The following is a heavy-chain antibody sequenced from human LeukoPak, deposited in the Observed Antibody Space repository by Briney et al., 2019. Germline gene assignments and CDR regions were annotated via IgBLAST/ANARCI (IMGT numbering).Heavy chain of an antibody. J-gene: IGHJ6*02. V-gene: IGHV3-30*18. CDR3: AKDCIAAARYYYGMDV. D-gene: IGHD6-13*01. Sequence: GGSLRLSCAASGFXFSSYGIHWVRQAPGKGLEWVAVISYDGSNKYYADSVKGRFTISRDNSKNTLYLQMNSLRAEDTAVYYCAKDCIAAARYYYGMDVWGQGSTVTVSS. CDR2: ISYDGSNK. CDR1: GFXFSSYG.